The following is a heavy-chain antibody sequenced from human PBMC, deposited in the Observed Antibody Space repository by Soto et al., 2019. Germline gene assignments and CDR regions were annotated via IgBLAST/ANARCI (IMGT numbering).Heavy chain of an antibody. Sequence: SETLALTCSVSGGSINGYYWSWIRQPPGKGLEWIGYIYYSGSTNYNPSLRSRVTISVDTSKNQFSLKVTSVTAADTAVYYCARHVCSSTRYSPYFVYWGQGPLVTAP. D-gene: IGHD2-2*01. CDR1: GGSINGYY. J-gene: IGHJ4*02. V-gene: IGHV4-59*08. CDR3: ARHVCSSTRYSPYFVY. CDR2: IYYSGST.